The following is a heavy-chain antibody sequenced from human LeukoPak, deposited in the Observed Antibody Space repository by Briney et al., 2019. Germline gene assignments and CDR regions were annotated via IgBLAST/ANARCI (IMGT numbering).Heavy chain of an antibody. CDR1: GFTFSSYG. V-gene: IGHV3-30*18. Sequence: PGGSLRLSCAASGFTFSSYGMHRVRQAPGKGLEWVAVISYDGSNKYYADSVKGRFTISRDNSKNTLYLQMNSLRAEDTAVYYCAKGPSRAYCSSTSCLYFDYWGQGTLVTVSS. CDR3: AKGPSRAYCSSTSCLYFDY. J-gene: IGHJ4*02. CDR2: ISYDGSNK. D-gene: IGHD2-2*01.